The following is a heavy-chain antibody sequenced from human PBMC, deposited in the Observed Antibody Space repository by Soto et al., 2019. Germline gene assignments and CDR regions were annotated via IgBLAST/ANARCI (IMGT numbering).Heavy chain of an antibody. D-gene: IGHD6-25*01. V-gene: IGHV1-3*01. Sequence: GASVKVSCKASGYTFTSYAMHWVRQAPGQRLEWMGWINAGNGNTKYSQKFQGRVTITRDTSASTAYMELSSLRSEDTAVYYCARGPAEGIAAYNWFDPWGQGTLVTVSS. CDR3: ARGPAEGIAAYNWFDP. J-gene: IGHJ5*02. CDR2: INAGNGNT. CDR1: GYTFTSYA.